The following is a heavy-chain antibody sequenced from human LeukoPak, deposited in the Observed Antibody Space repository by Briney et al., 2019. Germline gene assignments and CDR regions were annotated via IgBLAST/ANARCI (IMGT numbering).Heavy chain of an antibody. CDR2: ISSSSSFI. D-gene: IGHD6-13*01. V-gene: IGHV3-21*01. J-gene: IGHJ4*02. CDR1: GFTLSSYS. Sequence: GGSLRLSCAASGFTLSSYSMNWVRQAPWKGLEFVSSISSSSSFIYYADSVKGRFTISRDNAKKSLSLQMNSLRADDTAVYYCARGYSSSWYLDWGQGTLVTVSS. CDR3: ARGYSSSWYLD.